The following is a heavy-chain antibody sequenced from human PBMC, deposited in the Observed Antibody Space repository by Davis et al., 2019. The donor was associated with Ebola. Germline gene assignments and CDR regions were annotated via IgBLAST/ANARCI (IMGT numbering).Heavy chain of an antibody. J-gene: IGHJ6*02. CDR1: GDSITSNDYY. V-gene: IGHV4-39*07. CDR3: ARGADTAMVSMDV. Sequence: GSLRLSCTVSGDSITSNDYYWGWIRQSPGRGLEWIGTFYYSGITFYNPSLKSRVTMSLDMSKQQFSLNLSSVTAADTAVYYCARGADTAMVSMDVWGQGTTVTVSS. CDR2: FYYSGIT. D-gene: IGHD5-18*01.